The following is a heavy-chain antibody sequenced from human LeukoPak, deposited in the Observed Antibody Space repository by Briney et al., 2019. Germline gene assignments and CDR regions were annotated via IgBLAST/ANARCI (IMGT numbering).Heavy chain of an antibody. CDR2: ISYSGST. D-gene: IGHD4-17*01. J-gene: IGHJ4*02. CDR3: ARVPYGDYINY. V-gene: IGHV4-30-4*01. CDR1: GASISSGDYY. Sequence: SQTLSLTCTVSGASISSGDYYWSWIRQPPGKCLGWIGYISYSGSTYYNPSLKSRVTISRDTSKNQVSLKVSSVTAADTAVYYCARVPYGDYINYWGQGTLVNGSS.